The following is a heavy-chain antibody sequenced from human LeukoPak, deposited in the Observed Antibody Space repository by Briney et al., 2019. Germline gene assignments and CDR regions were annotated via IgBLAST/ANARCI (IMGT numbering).Heavy chain of an antibody. J-gene: IGHJ6*02. CDR2: ISYDGSNK. Sequence: GGSLRLSCAASGFTFSSYAMHWVRQAPGKGLEWVAVISYDGSNKYYADSVKGRFTISRDNSKNTLYLQMNSLRAEDTAVYFCARGGGLDVWGQGATVTVSS. V-gene: IGHV3-30-3*01. CDR1: GFTFSSYA. D-gene: IGHD3-16*01. CDR3: ARGGGLDV.